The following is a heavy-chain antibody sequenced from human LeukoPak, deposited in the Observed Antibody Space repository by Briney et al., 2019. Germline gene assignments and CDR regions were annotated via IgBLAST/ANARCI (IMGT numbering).Heavy chain of an antibody. CDR3: ASDRGSSWFDP. CDR2: INQDGSEK. CDR1: GFSFSTYW. Sequence: GGSLRLSCAASGFSFSTYWMTWVRRAPGKGLEWVAGINQDGSEKYYVDSVKGRFTISRDNGKNSLYLQMNSLRVEDRAVYYRASDRGSSWFDPWGQGTLVTVSS. D-gene: IGHD6-13*01. J-gene: IGHJ5*02. V-gene: IGHV3-7*01.